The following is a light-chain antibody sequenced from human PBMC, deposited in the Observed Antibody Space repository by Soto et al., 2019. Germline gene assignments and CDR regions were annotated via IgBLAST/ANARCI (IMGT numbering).Light chain of an antibody. CDR2: DAS. CDR1: QSVSSY. J-gene: IGKJ2*01. CDR3: QQRSNWPRYT. Sequence: EIVLTQSPATLSLSPGERATLSCRASQSVSSYLAWYQQQPGQAPRLLIYDASNRATVIPARFSGSGSGTDFTLTISCLEPEAFAVYYCQQRSNWPRYTFGQGTKLEIK. V-gene: IGKV3-11*01.